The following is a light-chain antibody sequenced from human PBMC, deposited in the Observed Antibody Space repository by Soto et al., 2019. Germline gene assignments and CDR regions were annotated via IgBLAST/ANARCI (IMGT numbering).Light chain of an antibody. CDR1: GSNIASNT. V-gene: IGLV1-44*01. CDR3: ATCDDSLNGVV. Sequence: QSVLTQPPSASGTPGQWVTISCSGSGSNIASNTVSWYQQLPGTAPKLLMYNNDQRPSGVPDRFSGSKSGTSASLAISGLQSGDEAYYYCATCDDSLNGVVFGGVTQLTVL. CDR2: NND. J-gene: IGLJ3*02.